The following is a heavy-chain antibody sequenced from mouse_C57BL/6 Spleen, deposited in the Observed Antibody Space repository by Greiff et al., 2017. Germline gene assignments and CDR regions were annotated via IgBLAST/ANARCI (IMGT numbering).Heavy chain of an antibody. J-gene: IGHJ4*01. V-gene: IGHV1-53*01. CDR3: ARHQGCRLPEAMGY. CDR2: INPSNGGT. CDR1: GYTFTSYW. Sequence: VQLQQPGTELVKPGASVKLSCKASGYTFTSYWMPWVKQRPGQGLEWIGNINPSNGGTNYNEKFKSKATLTVDKSSSTAYMQLSSLTSEDSAVFYCARHQGCRLPEAMGYWGQGTSVTVSS. D-gene: IGHD3-3*01.